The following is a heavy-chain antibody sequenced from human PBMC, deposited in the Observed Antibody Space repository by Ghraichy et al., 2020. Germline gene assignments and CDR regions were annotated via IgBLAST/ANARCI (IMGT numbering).Heavy chain of an antibody. CDR3: ARGGYNYGSNPIDY. J-gene: IGHJ4*02. V-gene: IGHV3-7*04. CDR1: GFIFNSYY. Sequence: GGSLRLSCAASGFIFNSYYMTWVRQVPGKGLEWVANIKHDESEKYYGDSVKGRFTISRDNAKNSLYLQMNSLRPDDTAVYYCARGGYNYGSNPIDYWGQGTLVIVSS. CDR2: IKHDESEK. D-gene: IGHD5-18*01.